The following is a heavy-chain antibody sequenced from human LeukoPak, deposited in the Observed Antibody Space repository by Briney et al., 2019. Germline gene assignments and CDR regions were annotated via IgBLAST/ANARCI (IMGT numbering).Heavy chain of an antibody. Sequence: SETLSLTCAVYGGSFSGYYWSWIRQPPGKGLEWIGEINHSGSTNYNPSLKSRVTISVDTSKNQFSLKLSSVTAADTAVYYCARGRRYYDSSCYYYWGQGTLVTVSS. J-gene: IGHJ4*02. D-gene: IGHD3-22*01. CDR3: ARGRRYYDSSCYYY. CDR1: GGSFSGYY. CDR2: INHSGST. V-gene: IGHV4-34*01.